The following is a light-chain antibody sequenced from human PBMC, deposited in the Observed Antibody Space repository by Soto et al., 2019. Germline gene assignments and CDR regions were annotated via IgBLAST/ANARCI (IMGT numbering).Light chain of an antibody. CDR1: QSVSSN. V-gene: IGKV3-15*01. J-gene: IGKJ1*01. CDR2: GAS. Sequence: EIVMTQSPATLSVSPGERATLSCRASQSVSSNLAWYQQKPGQAPRLLIYGASTRATGIPARFSGSGSGTDFTLTISSLQSEDFATYYCQQYSSHSTFGQGTKVDI. CDR3: QQYSSHST.